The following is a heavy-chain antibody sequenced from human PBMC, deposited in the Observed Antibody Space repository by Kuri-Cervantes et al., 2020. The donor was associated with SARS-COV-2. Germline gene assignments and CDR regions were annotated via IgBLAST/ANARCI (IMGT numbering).Heavy chain of an antibody. CDR3: ARDQRGIVATVAFDY. D-gene: IGHD5-12*01. CDR2: IDYSGDNT. J-gene: IGHJ4*02. V-gene: IGHV3-11*04. CDR1: GFTFSDYF. Sequence: GESLKISCAVSGFTFSDYFMTWIRKVPGKGLEWVSYIDYSGDNTYLADSVKGRFTISRDNAKNSLYLQMNSLRAEDTAVYYCARDQRGIVATVAFDYWGQGTLVTVSS.